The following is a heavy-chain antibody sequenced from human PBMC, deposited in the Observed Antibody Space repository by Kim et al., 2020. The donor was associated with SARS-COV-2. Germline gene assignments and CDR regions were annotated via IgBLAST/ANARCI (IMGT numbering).Heavy chain of an antibody. V-gene: IGHV1-69*10. CDR1: GGTFSSYA. J-gene: IGHJ6*04. CDR3: ARGREGSSWSRDYYYNGMDV. D-gene: IGHD6-13*01. Sequence: SVKVSCKASGGTFSSYAISWVRQAPGQGLEWMGGIIPILGIANYAQKFQGRVTITADKSTSTAYMELSSLRSEDTAVYYCARGREGSSWSRDYYYNGMDVWGEGTPVTVSS. CDR2: IIPILGIA.